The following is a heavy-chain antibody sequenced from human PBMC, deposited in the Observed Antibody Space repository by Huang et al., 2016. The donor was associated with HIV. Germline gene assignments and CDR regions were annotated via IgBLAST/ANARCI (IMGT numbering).Heavy chain of an antibody. D-gene: IGHD3-9*01. CDR3: ATGFDVFFDF. CDR1: EYTLPELS. Sequence: QVQLVQSRAEVKKPGASVKVSCKVSEYTLPELSIHWVRQPPGQGLEWMGGFDPEIGETIYAQKFQGRVTMTEDTSTETAFMELSGLRPEDTAVYYCATGFDVFFDFWGQGTLVTVSS. V-gene: IGHV1-24*01. CDR2: FDPEIGET. J-gene: IGHJ4*02.